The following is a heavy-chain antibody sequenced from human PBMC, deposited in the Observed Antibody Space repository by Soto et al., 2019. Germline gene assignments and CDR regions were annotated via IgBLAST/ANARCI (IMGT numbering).Heavy chain of an antibody. V-gene: IGHV4-59*01. Sequence: QVQLRESGPGLVKPSETLSLTCTVSGGSINYYYWSWIRQPPGKGLEWIGYIYHSGSTDYNPSLKSRVTISVDTSKSQFSRKMTSVTAADTAVYYCARDRGVSSGPPLEYAFDIWGQGTMVTVSS. J-gene: IGHJ3*02. CDR2: IYHSGST. CDR1: GGSINYYY. CDR3: ARDRGVSSGPPLEYAFDI. D-gene: IGHD3-22*01.